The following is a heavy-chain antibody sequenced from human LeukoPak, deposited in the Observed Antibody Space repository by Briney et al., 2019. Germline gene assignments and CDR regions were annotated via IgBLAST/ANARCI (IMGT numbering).Heavy chain of an antibody. CDR3: ARMGYSSSSNAFDI. CDR1: GGSISTYY. CDR2: INYSGNT. Sequence: PSETLSLTCTVSGGSISTYYWSWIRQPPGKGLEWIGYINYSGNTKYNPSLKGRLTISVDTSKNQFSLKLRSVTAADTAVYYCARMGYSSSSNAFDIWGQGTMVTVSS. V-gene: IGHV4-59*08. J-gene: IGHJ3*02. D-gene: IGHD6-13*01.